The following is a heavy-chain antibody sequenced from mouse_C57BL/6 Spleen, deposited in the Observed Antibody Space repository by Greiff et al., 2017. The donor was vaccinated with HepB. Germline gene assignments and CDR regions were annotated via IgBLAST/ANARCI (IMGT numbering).Heavy chain of an antibody. CDR1: GFTFSSYG. CDR3: ARHGYLDY. Sequence: EVKLMESGGDLVKPGGSLKLSCAASGFTFSSYGMSWVRQTPDKRLEWVATISSGGSYTYYPDSVKGRFTISRDNAKNTLYLQMRSLKSEDTAMYYCARHGYLDYWGQGTTLTVSS. CDR2: ISSGGSYT. V-gene: IGHV5-6*01. J-gene: IGHJ2*01.